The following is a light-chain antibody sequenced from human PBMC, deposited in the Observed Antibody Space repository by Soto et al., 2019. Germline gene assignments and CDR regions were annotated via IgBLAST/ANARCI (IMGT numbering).Light chain of an antibody. J-gene: IGKJ1*01. CDR2: GVS. CDR1: QSVNNN. CDR3: QQYNNWRT. Sequence: EIVMTQSPATLSVFPGARAPLSCRASQSVNNNLAWYQQKPGQAPRLLIHGVSTRATGIPARFSGSGSGTEFTLTISSLQSEDFAVYYCQQYNNWRTFGQGTKVDIK. V-gene: IGKV3-15*01.